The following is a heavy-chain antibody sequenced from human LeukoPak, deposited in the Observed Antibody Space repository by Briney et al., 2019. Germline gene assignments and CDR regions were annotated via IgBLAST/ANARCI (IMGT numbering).Heavy chain of an antibody. Sequence: GGSLRLSCAASGFTFSSYAMTWVRQAPGKGLEWVSAVSGGGDTTYYADSVQGRFSISRDNSKDTLYVQMNSLSPEDTAIYYCAKGPVVPVATYFFDYWGPGTLVIVSS. CDR1: GFTFSSYA. CDR2: VSGGGDTT. D-gene: IGHD2-2*01. CDR3: AKGPVVPVATYFFDY. J-gene: IGHJ4*02. V-gene: IGHV3-23*01.